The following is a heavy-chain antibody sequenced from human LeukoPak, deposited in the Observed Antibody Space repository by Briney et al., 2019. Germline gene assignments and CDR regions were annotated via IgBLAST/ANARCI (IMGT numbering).Heavy chain of an antibody. J-gene: IGHJ4*02. CDR1: AFNISTYG. D-gene: IGHD1-14*01. V-gene: IGHV3-33*01. CDR2: IWFDGSKA. CDR3: AREPEYFDC. Sequence: HPGGSLRLSCVASAFNISTYGMHWVRQAPGKGLEWVAIIWFDGSKAFYANSVKGRFTISRDNSKYTLYLHMSSLKVEDTAVYYCAREPEYFDCWGQGTLVTVSS.